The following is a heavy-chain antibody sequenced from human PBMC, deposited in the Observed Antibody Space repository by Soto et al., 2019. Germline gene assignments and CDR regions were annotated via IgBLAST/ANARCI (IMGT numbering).Heavy chain of an antibody. V-gene: IGHV3-23*01. CDR1: GFTFSSYA. J-gene: IGHJ3*01. Sequence: GGSLRLSCAASGFTFSSYAVTWVRQAPGKGLEWVATISGSGDSKYYADSEEGRFTISRDNSKNTLYLHMNRLRAEDTAVYYCADLRYFDWGQGTMVTVSS. D-gene: IGHD3-9*01. CDR3: ADLRYFD. CDR2: ISGSGDSK.